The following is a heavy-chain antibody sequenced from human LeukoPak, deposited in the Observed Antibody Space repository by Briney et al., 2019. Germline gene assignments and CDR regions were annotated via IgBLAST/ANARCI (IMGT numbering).Heavy chain of an antibody. J-gene: IGHJ4*02. V-gene: IGHV4-59*05. CDR2: FYFSGST. D-gene: IGHD3-22*01. Sequence: ETLSLTCTVPGRSITGNYSSWIPHPPGKGLERIGSFYFSGSTPYTPPPKSRVTTSEPTSKTQFSLKLSSATAATTALYYCASESFGYYYDDSGYWRFFDFWGQGTMLTVSS. CDR3: ASESFGYYYDDSGYWRFFDF. CDR1: GRSITGNY.